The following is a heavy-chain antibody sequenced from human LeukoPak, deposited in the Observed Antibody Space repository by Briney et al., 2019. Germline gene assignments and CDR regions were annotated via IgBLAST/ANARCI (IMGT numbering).Heavy chain of an antibody. CDR3: ARDYGDSSYYYGMDV. CDR2: IIPILGIA. D-gene: IGHD4-17*01. Sequence: SVKVSCKASGGTFSSYAISWVRQAPGQGLEWMGRIIPILGIANYAQKFQGRVTITADKSTSTAYMELSSLRSEDTAVYYCARDYGDSSYYYGMDVWGQGTTVTVSS. J-gene: IGHJ6*02. V-gene: IGHV1-69*04. CDR1: GGTFSSYA.